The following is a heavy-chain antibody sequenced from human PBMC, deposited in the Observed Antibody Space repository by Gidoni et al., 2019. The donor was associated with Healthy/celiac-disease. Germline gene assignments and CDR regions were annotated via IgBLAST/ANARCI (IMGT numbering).Heavy chain of an antibody. D-gene: IGHD4-17*01. V-gene: IGHV4-59*01. CDR2: T. J-gene: IGHJ4*02. CDR3: ARASYGGNSEVLFDY. Sequence: TNYNPSLKSRVTISVDTSKNQFSLKLSSVTAADTAVYYCARASYGGNSEVLFDYWGQGTLVTVSS.